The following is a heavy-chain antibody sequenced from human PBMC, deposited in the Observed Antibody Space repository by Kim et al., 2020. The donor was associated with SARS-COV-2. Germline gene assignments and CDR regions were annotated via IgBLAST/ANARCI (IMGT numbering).Heavy chain of an antibody. Sequence: GGSLRLSCAASGFTVSSNYMSWVRQAPGKGLEWVSVIYSDGSTSYAHSVKGRFTISRDNSKNTLYLQMNSLRAEDTAVYYCARHRRGYFDLWGRGTLVTVSS. J-gene: IGHJ2*01. CDR1: GFTVSSNY. V-gene: IGHV3-66*02. CDR3: ARHRRGYFDL. CDR2: IYSDGST.